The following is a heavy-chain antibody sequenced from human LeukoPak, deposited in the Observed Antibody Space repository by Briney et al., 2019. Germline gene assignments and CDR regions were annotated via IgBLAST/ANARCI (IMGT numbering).Heavy chain of an antibody. CDR2: IYYSGST. V-gene: IGHV4-39*07. D-gene: IGHD6-19*01. J-gene: IGHJ4*02. CDR3: ATTPDPGYSSGWFFDY. Sequence: SETLSLTCTVSGGSISSSSYYWGWIRQPPGKGLEWIGSIYYSGSTYYNPSLKGRVTISVDTSKNQFSLKLSSVTAADTAVYYCATTPDPGYSSGWFFDYWGQGTLVTVSS. CDR1: GGSISSSSYY.